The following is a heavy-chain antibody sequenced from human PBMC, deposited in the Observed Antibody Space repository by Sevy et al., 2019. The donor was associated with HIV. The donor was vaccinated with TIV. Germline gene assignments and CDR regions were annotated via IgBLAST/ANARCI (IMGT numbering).Heavy chain of an antibody. J-gene: IGHJ3*02. V-gene: IGHV3-30-3*01. CDR2: ISYDGSNK. CDR1: GFTFSSYA. CDR3: ARERFDI. Sequence: GGSLRLSCAASGFTFSSYAMHWVRQAPGKGLEWVAVISYDGSNKYYAHSVKGRFTISRDNSKNTLYLQMNSLRAEDTAVYYCARERFDIWGQGTMVTVSS.